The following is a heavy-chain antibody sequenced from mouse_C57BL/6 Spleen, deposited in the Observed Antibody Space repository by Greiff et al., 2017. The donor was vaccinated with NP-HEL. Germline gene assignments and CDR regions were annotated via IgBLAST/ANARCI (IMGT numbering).Heavy chain of an antibody. J-gene: IGHJ4*01. CDR1: GFTFTDYY. V-gene: IGHV7-3*01. CDR2: IRNKANGYTT. D-gene: IGHD1-3*01. CDR3: ARDGKGDYAMDY. Sequence: EVQLVESGGGLVQPGGSLSLSCAASGFTFTDYYMSWVRQPPGKALEWLGFIRNKANGYTTEYSASVKGRFTISRDNYQSILYLQMNALRAEDSATYYCARDGKGDYAMDYWGQGTSVTVSS.